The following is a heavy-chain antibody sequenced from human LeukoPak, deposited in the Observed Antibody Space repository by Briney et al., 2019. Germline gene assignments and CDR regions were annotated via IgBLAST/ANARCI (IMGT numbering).Heavy chain of an antibody. V-gene: IGHV6-1*01. CDR1: GDSVSSNSAA. D-gene: IGHD4-11*01. J-gene: IGHJ4*02. Sequence: SQTLSLTCALSGDSVSSNSAAWNWIRQSPSRGLEWLRRTYYRSKWYNDYAVSVKSRITINPDTSKNQFSLQLNSVSPEDTAVYYCARTMADTVAVDYWGQGTLVTVSS. CDR2: TYYRSKWYN. CDR3: ARTMADTVAVDY.